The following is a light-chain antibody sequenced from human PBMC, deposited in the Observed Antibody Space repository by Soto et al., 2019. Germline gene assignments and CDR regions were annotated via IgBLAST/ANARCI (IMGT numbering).Light chain of an antibody. J-gene: IGKJ5*01. V-gene: IGKV1-12*01. Sequence: DIQMTQSPSSVSASVGDTVTITCRASQGLKFLAWYQQKPGKAPRLLIYEATNLQSGVPPRFSGSGSGTDFTLTSSSLQPEDFATYFCQQANSFPITCGQGTRLEI. CDR1: QGLKF. CDR2: EAT. CDR3: QQANSFPIT.